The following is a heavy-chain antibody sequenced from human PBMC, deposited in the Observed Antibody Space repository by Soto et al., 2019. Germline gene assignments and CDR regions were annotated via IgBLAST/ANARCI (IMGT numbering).Heavy chain of an antibody. CDR1: GFTFSSYA. CDR2: ISGSGGST. J-gene: IGHJ3*02. D-gene: IGHD3-3*01. CDR3: AKDDFFIVVISRVFDI. V-gene: IGHV3-23*01. Sequence: GGSLRLSCAASGFTFSSYAMSWVRQDPGKGLEWVSAISGSGGSTYYADFVTGLFTISRDNSKNPLYLQLNSLTAEYAAVYYCAKDDFFIVVISRVFDIWGQGTVVTVSS.